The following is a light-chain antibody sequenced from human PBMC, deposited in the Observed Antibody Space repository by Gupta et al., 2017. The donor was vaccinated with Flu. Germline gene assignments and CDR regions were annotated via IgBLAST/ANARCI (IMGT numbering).Light chain of an antibody. CDR1: HSISVW. Sequence: DIQMTQSPPPLSPSVGARVTIPCRASHSISVWLAWYQQKPGKAPKLLIYKASSLESGVPSRFSGSGSGTEFTLTISSLQPEDFAAYFCQQYNSYSGFTFGQGTKLESK. CDR2: KAS. CDR3: QQYNSYSGFT. V-gene: IGKV1-5*03. J-gene: IGKJ2*01.